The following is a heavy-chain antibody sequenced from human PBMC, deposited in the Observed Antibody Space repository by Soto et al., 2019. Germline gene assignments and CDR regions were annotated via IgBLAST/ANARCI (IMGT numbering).Heavy chain of an antibody. J-gene: IGHJ4*02. CDR1: GFTFSSYS. D-gene: IGHD3-9*01. CDR2: ISSSSSYI. Sequence: LRLSFAASGFTFSSYSMNWVRQAPGKLLEWVSSISSSSSYIYYADSVKGRFTISRDNAKNSLYLQMNSLRAEDTAVYYCARTLQLRYLDWFRPFDYWGQGTLVTVSS. V-gene: IGHV3-21*01. CDR3: ARTLQLRYLDWFRPFDY.